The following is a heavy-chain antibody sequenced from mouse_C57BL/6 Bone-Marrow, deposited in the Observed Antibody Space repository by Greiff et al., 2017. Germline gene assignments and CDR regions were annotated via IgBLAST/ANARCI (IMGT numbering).Heavy chain of an antibody. CDR1: GYTFTSYG. Sequence: VQLQQSGAELARPGASVKLSCKASGYTFTSYGISWVKQSTGQGLEWIGEIYPRSGNTYYNEKFKGKATLTADKSSSTAYMELRSLTSEGCAVYCCAIGCCEYDGFAYWGQGTLVTVSA. J-gene: IGHJ3*01. D-gene: IGHD2-4*01. CDR3: AIGCCEYDGFAY. CDR2: IYPRSGNT. V-gene: IGHV1-81*01.